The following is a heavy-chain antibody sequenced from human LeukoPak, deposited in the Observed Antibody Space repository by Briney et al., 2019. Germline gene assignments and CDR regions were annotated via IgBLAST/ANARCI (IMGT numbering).Heavy chain of an antibody. D-gene: IGHD3-9*01. J-gene: IGHJ4*02. V-gene: IGHV3-74*01. CDR2: INSDGGST. Sequence: PGGSLRLSCAASGFTFSSYWMHWVRQAPGKGLEWVSRINSDGGSTTYADSVKGRFTISRDNAKNTMYLQMSSLRADDSAVDYCGRGGLTGQMAAFDYWGQGALVTVST. CDR1: GFTFSSYW. CDR3: GRGGLTGQMAAFDY.